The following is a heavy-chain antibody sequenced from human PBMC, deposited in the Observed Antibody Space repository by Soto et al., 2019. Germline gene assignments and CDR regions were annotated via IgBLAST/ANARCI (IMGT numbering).Heavy chain of an antibody. CDR2: ISAYNGNT. CDR1: GYTFTSYG. V-gene: IGHV1-18*01. D-gene: IGHD3-3*01. CDR3: ARVEYGWFDP. Sequence: ASVKVSCKASGYTFTSYGISWVRQAPGQGLEWMGWISAYNGNTNYAQKLQGRVTMTTDTSTSTAYMELRSLSSDDTPVYYGARVEYGWFDPWGQGTLVTVSS. J-gene: IGHJ5*02.